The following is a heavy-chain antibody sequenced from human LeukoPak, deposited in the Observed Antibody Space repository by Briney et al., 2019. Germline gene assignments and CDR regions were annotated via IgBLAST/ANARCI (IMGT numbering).Heavy chain of an antibody. V-gene: IGHV3-48*04. J-gene: IGHJ4*02. CDR1: GFTFSSYS. Sequence: PGGSLRLSCAASGFTFSSYSMNWVRQAPGKGLEWVSYISSSSSTIYYADSVKGRFTISRDNAKNSLYLQMNSLRAEDTAVYYCARVRGGRLSGYFDYWGQGTLVTVSS. D-gene: IGHD3-3*01. CDR3: ARVRGGRLSGYFDY. CDR2: ISSSSSTI.